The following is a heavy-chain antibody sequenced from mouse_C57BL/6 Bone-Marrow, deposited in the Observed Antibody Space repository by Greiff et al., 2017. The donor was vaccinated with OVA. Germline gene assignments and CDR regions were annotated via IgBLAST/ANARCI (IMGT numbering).Heavy chain of an antibody. CDR2: ISSGGDYI. CDR3: TRRVTTVVDWYFDV. V-gene: IGHV5-9-1*02. D-gene: IGHD1-1*01. J-gene: IGHJ1*03. CDR1: GFTFSSYA. Sequence: EVQGVESGEGLVKPGGSLKLSCAASGFTFSSYAMSWVRQTPEKRLEWVAYISSGGDYIYYADTVKGRFTISRDNARNTLYLQMSSLKSEDTAMDYCTRRVTTVVDWYFDVWGTGTTVTVSS.